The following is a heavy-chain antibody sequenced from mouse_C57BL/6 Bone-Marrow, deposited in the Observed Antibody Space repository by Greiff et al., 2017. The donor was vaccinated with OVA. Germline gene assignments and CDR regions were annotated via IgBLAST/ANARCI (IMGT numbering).Heavy chain of an antibody. D-gene: IGHD2-2*01. Sequence: VQLKESGPELVKPGASVKIPCKASGYTFTDYNMDWVKQSHGKSLEWIGDINPNNGGTIYNQKFKGKATLTVDKSSSTAYMELRSLTSEDTAVYYCAREGLRHYAMDYWGQGTSVTVSS. CDR3: AREGLRHYAMDY. V-gene: IGHV1-18*01. J-gene: IGHJ4*01. CDR2: INPNNGGT. CDR1: GYTFTDYN.